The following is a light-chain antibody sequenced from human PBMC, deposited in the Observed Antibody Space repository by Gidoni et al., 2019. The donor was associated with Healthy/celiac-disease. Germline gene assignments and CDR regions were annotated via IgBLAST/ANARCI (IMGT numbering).Light chain of an antibody. V-gene: IGLV2-11*01. CDR1: SSDVGGYNY. CDR2: EVS. J-gene: IGLJ3*02. Sequence: QSALTQPRSVSGSPGQSVTIPCTGTSSDVGGYNYVSWYQQHPGKVPKLMIYEVSKRPSGVPDRFSGSKSGNTASLTISGLQAEDEADYYCCSYAGSSLRVFGGGTKLTVL. CDR3: CSYAGSSLRV.